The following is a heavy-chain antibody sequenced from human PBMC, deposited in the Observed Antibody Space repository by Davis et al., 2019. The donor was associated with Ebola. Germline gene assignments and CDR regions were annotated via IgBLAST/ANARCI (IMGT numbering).Heavy chain of an antibody. J-gene: IGHJ6*02. Sequence: SETLSLTCTVSGGSISSYYWSWIRQPPGKGLEWIGYIYYSGSTNYNPSLKTRVTISVDPSNNQFSLKLSSVTAADTAVYYCARRDGSSGWYNYYGMDVWGQGTTVTVSS. CDR3: ARRDGSSGWYNYYGMDV. CDR2: IYYSGST. V-gene: IGHV4-59*01. D-gene: IGHD6-19*01. CDR1: GGSISSYY.